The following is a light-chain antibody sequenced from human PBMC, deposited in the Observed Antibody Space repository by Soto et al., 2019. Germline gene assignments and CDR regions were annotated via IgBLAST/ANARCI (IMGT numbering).Light chain of an antibody. J-gene: IGKJ2*01. CDR1: QSVSSSY. CDR3: QQYGGSPQT. V-gene: IGKV3-20*01. Sequence: EIVLTQSPGTLSLSPGEGATLSCRASQSVSSSYLAWYQQKPGQAPRLLIYDASSRAAGIPDRFSGSGSGTDFTLPISRLEPEDFAVYYCQQYGGSPQTFGQGTKLEIK. CDR2: DAS.